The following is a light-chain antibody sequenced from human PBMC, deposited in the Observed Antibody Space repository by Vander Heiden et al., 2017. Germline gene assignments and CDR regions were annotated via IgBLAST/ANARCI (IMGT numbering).Light chain of an antibody. CDR3: CSYAGSSTMI. V-gene: IGLV2-23*02. Sequence: QSALTQPASVSGSPGQSITISCTGTSSDVGGYNLVSWYQHHPGKAPKLMIYEVSERPSGVSNRFSGSKSGNTASLTISGLQTDDEADYYCCSYAGSSTMIFGGGTKL. J-gene: IGLJ2*01. CDR2: EVS. CDR1: SSDVGGYNL.